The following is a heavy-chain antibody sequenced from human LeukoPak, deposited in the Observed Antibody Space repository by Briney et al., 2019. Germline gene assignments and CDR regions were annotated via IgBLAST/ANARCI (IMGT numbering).Heavy chain of an antibody. CDR2: INPNSGGT. CDR3: ARDDSSRSQYYYYYYYGMDV. Sequence: ASVKVSCKASGYTFTGYYMHWVRQAPGQGLERMGRINPNSGGTNYAQTFQGRVSMTRDTTISTAYMELSRLRSDDTAVYYCARDDSSRSQYYYYYYYGMDVWGQGTRVTVSS. CDR1: GYTFTGYY. V-gene: IGHV1-2*06. J-gene: IGHJ6*02. D-gene: IGHD6-13*01.